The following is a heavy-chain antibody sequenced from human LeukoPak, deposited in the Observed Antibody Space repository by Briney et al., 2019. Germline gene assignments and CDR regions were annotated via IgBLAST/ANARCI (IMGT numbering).Heavy chain of an antibody. J-gene: IGHJ4*02. CDR1: GSTFNNYI. V-gene: IGHV1-69*05. CDR2: IIPMFGTA. Sequence: ASVKVSFKASGSTFNNYIISWVRQAPGQGLEWMGGIIPMFGTANNAQKFQGRVAITTDESTGTAYMQLSSLTSEDTAVYYCATGSFITGTIATPDHWGQGTLVIVSS. D-gene: IGHD1-20*01. CDR3: ATGSFITGTIATPDH.